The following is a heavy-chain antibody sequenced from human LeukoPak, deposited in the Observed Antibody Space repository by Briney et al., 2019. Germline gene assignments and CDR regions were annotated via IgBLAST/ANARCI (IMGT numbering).Heavy chain of an antibody. D-gene: IGHD3-3*01. CDR3: ATNLEQGDGIGFFDY. V-gene: IGHV3-30*19. J-gene: IGHJ4*02. Sequence: GWSVRHSRLCTVWIHRRYVMHGLGPPGARGVAGVAVISYEGSNKYYADSVKGRFTISRDNSKNTLYLQMSSLRAEDTAVYYCATNLEQGDGIGFFDYWGQGTLVTVSS. CDR1: IHRRYVM. CDR2: ISYEGSNK.